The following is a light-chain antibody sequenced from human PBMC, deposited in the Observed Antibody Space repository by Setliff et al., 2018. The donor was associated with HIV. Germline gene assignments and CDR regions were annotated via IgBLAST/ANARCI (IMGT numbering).Light chain of an antibody. J-gene: IGLJ1*01. CDR3: SSFTTNNTYV. Sequence: SALTQPASVSGSPGQSITISCTGSTSDVGSYNYVSWYQQHPDKAPKLVIYDVSKRPSGVSHRFSGSKSGYTASLAISGLQAEDEADYFCSSFTTNNTYVFGTGTKV. CDR1: TSDVGSYNY. V-gene: IGLV2-14*03. CDR2: DVS.